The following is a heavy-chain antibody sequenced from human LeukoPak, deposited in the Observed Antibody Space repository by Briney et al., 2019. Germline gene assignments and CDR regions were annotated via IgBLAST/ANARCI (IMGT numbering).Heavy chain of an antibody. J-gene: IGHJ4*02. CDR3: ARDGYYDFWSGYFDY. CDR2: ISYDGSNK. D-gene: IGHD3-3*01. CDR1: GFTFSSYA. Sequence: PGGSLRLSCAASGFTFSSYAMHWVRQAPGKGLEWVAVISYDGSNKYYADSVKGRSTISRDNSKNTLYLQMNSLRAEDTAVYYCARDGYYDFWSGYFDYWGQGTLVTVSS. V-gene: IGHV3-30-3*01.